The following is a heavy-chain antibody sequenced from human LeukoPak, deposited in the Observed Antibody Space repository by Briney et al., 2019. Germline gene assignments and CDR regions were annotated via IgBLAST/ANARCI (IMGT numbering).Heavy chain of an antibody. V-gene: IGHV3-13*01. CDR1: GFTFSSYG. CDR3: ARVTADGSSDY. J-gene: IGHJ4*02. CDR2: IGTAGDT. Sequence: GGSLRLSCAASGFTFSSYGMHWVRQATGKGLEWVSAIGTAGDTYYPGSVKGRFTISRENAKNSLYLQMNSLRAGDTAVYYCARVTADGSSDYWGQGTLVTVSS.